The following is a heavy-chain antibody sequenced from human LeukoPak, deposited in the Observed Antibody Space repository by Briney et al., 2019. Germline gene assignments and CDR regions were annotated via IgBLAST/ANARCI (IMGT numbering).Heavy chain of an antibody. D-gene: IGHD5-18*01. J-gene: IGHJ5*02. CDR3: ARQTRGYSYRFDP. Sequence: SETLSLTCTVSGGSFSSYYWSWIRQPPGKGLEWIGYIYYSGSTNYNPSLKSRVTISVDTSKNQFSLKLSSVTAADTAVYYCARQTRGYSYRFDPWGQGTLVTVSS. V-gene: IGHV4-59*08. CDR1: GGSFSSYY. CDR2: IYYSGST.